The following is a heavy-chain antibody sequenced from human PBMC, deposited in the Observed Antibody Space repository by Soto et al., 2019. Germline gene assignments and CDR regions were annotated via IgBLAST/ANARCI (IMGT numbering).Heavy chain of an antibody. V-gene: IGHV4-34*01. CDR3: ARGRRIFSSSWLGGWQH. Sequence: QVQLQQWGAGLLKPSETLSLTCAVYGGSFSGYYWSWIRQPPGKGLEWIGEINHSGSTNYNPSLTSRLTLSVATSKTQFSLTLSSVTAADTAVYYCARGRRIFSSSWLGGWQHWGQGTLVTVSS. CDR1: GGSFSGYY. D-gene: IGHD6-13*01. J-gene: IGHJ1*01. CDR2: INHSGST.